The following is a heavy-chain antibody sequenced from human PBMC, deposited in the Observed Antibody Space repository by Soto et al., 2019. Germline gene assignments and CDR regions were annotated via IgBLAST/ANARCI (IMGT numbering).Heavy chain of an antibody. D-gene: IGHD6-13*01. J-gene: IGHJ1*01. Sequence: EVQLLESGGGLVQPGESLRLSCAASGFTFSTYAMNWVRQAPGKGLEWVSLIISSGGSTYYADSVKGRFTISRDNSKNTLYLQMNSLRADDTAVYYCAKAEGSSYGTEYSQHWGQGTLVTVSS. CDR3: AKAEGSSYGTEYSQH. CDR1: GFTFSTYA. CDR2: IISSGGST. V-gene: IGHV3-23*01.